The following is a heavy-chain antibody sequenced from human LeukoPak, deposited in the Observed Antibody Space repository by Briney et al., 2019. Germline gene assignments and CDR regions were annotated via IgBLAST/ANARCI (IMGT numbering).Heavy chain of an antibody. CDR3: ARDRSSGWSGFIFDY. Sequence: SQTLSLTCDMSADSVSSKSAAWNWIRQSPSRGLEWLGRTYYRSTWYNDYAVSVKSRITINPDTSKNQFSLQLNSVTPEDTAVYYCARDRSSGWSGFIFDYWGQGTLVTVSS. CDR2: TYYRSTWYN. CDR1: ADSVSSKSAA. J-gene: IGHJ4*02. V-gene: IGHV6-1*01. D-gene: IGHD6-19*01.